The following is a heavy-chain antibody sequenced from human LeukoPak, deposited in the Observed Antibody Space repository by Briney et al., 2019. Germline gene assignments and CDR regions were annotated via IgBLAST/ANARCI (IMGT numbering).Heavy chain of an antibody. CDR1: AFNFRTYA. Sequence: GRSLRLSCAASAFNFRTYAMHWVRQAPGKGLEWVALISYDGSNKYYADSVKGRFTISRDNSKNTLFVQMNSLRVEDTAVYYCARVGTVTTTGLYYFDYWGQGTLVTVSS. CDR3: ARVGTVTTTGLYYFDY. CDR2: ISYDGSNK. D-gene: IGHD4-17*01. J-gene: IGHJ4*02. V-gene: IGHV3-30-3*01.